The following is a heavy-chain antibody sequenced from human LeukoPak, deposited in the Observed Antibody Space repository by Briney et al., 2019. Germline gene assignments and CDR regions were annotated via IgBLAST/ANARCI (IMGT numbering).Heavy chain of an antibody. V-gene: IGHV3-48*04. CDR1: GFTFSSYS. D-gene: IGHD3-22*01. J-gene: IGHJ4*02. CDR3: ARANYDSSGYYFDS. Sequence: GGSLRLSCAASGFTFSSYSMNWVRQAPGKGLEWVSFIASDHTTYYADSVKGRFTLSRDNGKNSLYLQMSSLRAEDTAVYYCARANYDSSGYYFDSWGQGTLVTVSS. CDR2: IASDHTT.